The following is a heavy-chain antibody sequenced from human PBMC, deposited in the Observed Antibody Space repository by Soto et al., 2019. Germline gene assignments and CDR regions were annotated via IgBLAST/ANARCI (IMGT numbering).Heavy chain of an antibody. J-gene: IGHJ6*02. D-gene: IGHD3-3*01. V-gene: IGHV1-8*01. CDR2: MNPNSGNT. CDR3: ARGVTIFGVVIRLCYYGMDV. Sequence: QVQLVQSGAEVKKPGASVKVSCKASGYTFTSYDINWVRQATGQGLEWMGWMNPNSGNTGYAQKFQGRVTMTRNTSISTAYMELSSLRSEDTAVYYCARGVTIFGVVIRLCYYGMDVWGQGTTVTVSS. CDR1: GYTFTSYD.